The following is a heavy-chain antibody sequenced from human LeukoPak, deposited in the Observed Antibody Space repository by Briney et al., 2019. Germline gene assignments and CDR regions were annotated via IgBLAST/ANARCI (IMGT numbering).Heavy chain of an antibody. J-gene: IGHJ5*02. D-gene: IGHD3-3*01. CDR3: ARDDDFPDP. Sequence: GGSLRLSCAASGFIFTNYFMSWVRQAPGKGLEWVASIKHDGSEKYYVNSVRGRFTISRDNTKNSLYLQMNSLRAEDTAVYYCARDDDFPDPWGQGTLVTVSS. CDR1: GFIFTNYF. V-gene: IGHV3-7*01. CDR2: IKHDGSEK.